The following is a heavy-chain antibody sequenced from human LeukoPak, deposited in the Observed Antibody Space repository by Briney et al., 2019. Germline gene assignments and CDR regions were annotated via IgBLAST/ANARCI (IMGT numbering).Heavy chain of an antibody. CDR3: ARDRDCSSTSCWDAFDI. V-gene: IGHV4-61*02. D-gene: IGHD2-2*01. Sequence: SETLSLTCTVSGGSISSGSYYWSWIRQPAGKGLEWIGRIYTSGSTNYNPSLKSRVTISVDTSKNQFSLKLSSVTAADTAVYYCARDRDCSSTSCWDAFDIWGQGTMVTVSS. CDR2: IYTSGST. J-gene: IGHJ3*02. CDR1: GGSISSGSYY.